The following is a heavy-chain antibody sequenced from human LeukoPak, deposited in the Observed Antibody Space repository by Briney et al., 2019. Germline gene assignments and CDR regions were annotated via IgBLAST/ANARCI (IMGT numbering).Heavy chain of an antibody. CDR3: ARDGYYYGSGSPTNYYYYMDV. Sequence: ASVKVSCKASGYTFTSYYMHWVRQAPGQGLEWMGIINPSGGSTSYAQKFQGRVTMTRDMSTSTVYMELSSLRSEDTAVYYCARDGYYYGSGSPTNYYYYMDVWGKGTTVTISS. CDR2: INPSGGST. D-gene: IGHD3-10*01. V-gene: IGHV1-46*01. J-gene: IGHJ6*03. CDR1: GYTFTSYY.